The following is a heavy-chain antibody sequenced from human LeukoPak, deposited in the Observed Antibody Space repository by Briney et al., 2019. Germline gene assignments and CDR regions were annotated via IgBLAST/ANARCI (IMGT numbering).Heavy chain of an antibody. Sequence: SLRLSCVASGFTFNDYGMHWVRQAPGKGLEWVSGISWNSGSIDYADSVKGRFTISRDNAKNSLFLQMNSLRPEDTAFYYCAKAEGFFGGYYDHWGQGTLVTVSS. J-gene: IGHJ4*02. CDR1: GFTFNDYG. CDR2: ISWNSGSI. CDR3: AKAEGFFGGYYDH. V-gene: IGHV3-9*01. D-gene: IGHD4-23*01.